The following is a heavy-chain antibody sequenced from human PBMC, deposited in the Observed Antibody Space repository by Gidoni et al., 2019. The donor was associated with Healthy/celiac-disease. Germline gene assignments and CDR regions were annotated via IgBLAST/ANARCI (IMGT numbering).Heavy chain of an antibody. Sequence: EVQLVESGGGLVQPGGSLRLSCAASGFTFSSYSMNWVRQAPGKGLEWVSYISSSSSTIYYADSVKGRFTISRDNAKNSLYLQMNSLRAEDTAVYYCARDSAFPPQVVPAGYFDYWGQGTLVTVSS. CDR3: ARDSAFPPQVVPAGYFDY. CDR1: GFTFSSYS. D-gene: IGHD2-2*01. V-gene: IGHV3-48*04. J-gene: IGHJ4*02. CDR2: ISSSSSTI.